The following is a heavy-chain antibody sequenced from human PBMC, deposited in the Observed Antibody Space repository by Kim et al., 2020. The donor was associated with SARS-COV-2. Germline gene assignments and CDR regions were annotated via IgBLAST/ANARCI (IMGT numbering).Heavy chain of an antibody. J-gene: IGHJ4*02. Sequence: NPSLKSRVTISVDTSKNQFSLKLSSVTAADTAVYYCARSKYGSGSYYIDYWGQGTLVTVSS. D-gene: IGHD3-10*01. V-gene: IGHV4-34*01. CDR3: ARSKYGSGSYYIDY.